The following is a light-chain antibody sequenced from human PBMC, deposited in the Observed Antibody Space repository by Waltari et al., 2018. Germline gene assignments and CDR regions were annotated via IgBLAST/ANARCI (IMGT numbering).Light chain of an antibody. Sequence: EVVMTQSPATLSVSPGERATLSCRASQSIRSKLAWYQHKPGQAPRLLIYGASTRATDIPARFSGSGSGAEFTLTISSLQSEDSAVYHCQQYNDWSPFTFGPGTKVEIK. CDR1: QSIRSK. CDR3: QQYNDWSPFT. CDR2: GAS. V-gene: IGKV3-15*01. J-gene: IGKJ3*01.